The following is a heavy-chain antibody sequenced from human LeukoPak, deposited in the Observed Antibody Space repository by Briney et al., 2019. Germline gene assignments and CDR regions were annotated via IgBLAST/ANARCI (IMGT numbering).Heavy chain of an antibody. Sequence: SETLSLTCTVSGGSISNYYWTWIRQPPGKGLEWIGYLYYSGSTNYNPSLKSRVTISVDTSKNQFSLKLSSVTAADTAVYYCASLRAPRYNWFDPWGQGTLVTASS. CDR1: GGSISNYY. J-gene: IGHJ5*02. V-gene: IGHV4-59*01. CDR3: ASLRAPRYNWFDP. CDR2: LYYSGST.